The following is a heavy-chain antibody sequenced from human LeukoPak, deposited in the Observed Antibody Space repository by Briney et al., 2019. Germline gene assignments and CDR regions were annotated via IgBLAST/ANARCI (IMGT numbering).Heavy chain of an antibody. J-gene: IGHJ3*02. CDR2: IYHSGST. CDR1: GGSISSGGYS. D-gene: IGHD3-3*01. CDR3: AREPYDYDFWSGYYTSSGAFDI. Sequence: SETLSLTCAVSGGSISSGGYSWSWIRQPPGKGLEWIGYIYHSGSTYYNPSLKSRVTISVDRSKNQFSLKLSSVTAADTAVYYRAREPYDYDFWSGYYTSSGAFDIWGQGTMVTVSS. V-gene: IGHV4-30-2*01.